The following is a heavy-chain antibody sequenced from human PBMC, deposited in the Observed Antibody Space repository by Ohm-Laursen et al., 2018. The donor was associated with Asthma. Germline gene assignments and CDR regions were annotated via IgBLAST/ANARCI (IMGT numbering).Heavy chain of an antibody. J-gene: IGHJ3*01. CDR2: ISSHNGKT. CDR1: GFTFANYG. Sequence: ASVKVSCKASGFTFANYGVSWVRQAPGQGLEWMGWISSHNGKTGYSQKLQDRITMTTDTSRTTAYMELRSLRSDDTAVYYCARFYCTSSACYVHAFDLWDQGTMVAVSS. V-gene: IGHV1-18*04. D-gene: IGHD2-2*01. CDR3: ARFYCTSSACYVHAFDL.